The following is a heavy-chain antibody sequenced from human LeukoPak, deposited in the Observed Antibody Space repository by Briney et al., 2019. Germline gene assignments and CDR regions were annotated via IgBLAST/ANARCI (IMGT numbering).Heavy chain of an antibody. CDR1: GDTFSSYA. J-gene: IGHJ4*02. D-gene: IGHD3-16*01. CDR2: TTPFLGIA. V-gene: IGHV1-69*04. CDR3: AREACREMGVMWPRLGGQDCRYDY. Sequence: SVKVSCKASGDTFSSYAINWVRQAPGQGPEWMGRTTPFLGIANYPQKFQGRVTITADESTTTAYMELSSLRSEDTAVYYCAREACREMGVMWPRLGGQDCRYDYWGQGTLVTVSS.